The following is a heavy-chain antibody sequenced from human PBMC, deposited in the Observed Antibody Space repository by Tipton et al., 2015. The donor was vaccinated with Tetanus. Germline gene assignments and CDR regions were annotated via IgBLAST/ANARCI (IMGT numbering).Heavy chain of an antibody. CDR2: ISNSGTS. J-gene: IGHJ3*02. V-gene: IGHV4-31*03. CDR1: GGSISSDGAY. Sequence: TLSLTCTVSGGSISSDGAYWSWIRQHPGEGLEWIGYISNSGTSYNNPSFRSRVTISVDTSKNQFSLKLNSVTAADTAVYYCARRGDYVFYYESSGYLWGAAFDIWGQGTMVSVSA. D-gene: IGHD3-22*01. CDR3: ARRGDYVFYYESSGYLWGAAFDI.